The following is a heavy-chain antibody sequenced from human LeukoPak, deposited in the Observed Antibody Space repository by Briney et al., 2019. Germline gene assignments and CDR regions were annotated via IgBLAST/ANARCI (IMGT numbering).Heavy chain of an antibody. D-gene: IGHD3-3*01. CDR1: GYSFTSYW. CDR3: ARTHYDFWSGYSYWYFDL. J-gene: IGHJ2*01. CDR2: IYPGDSDT. Sequence: GESLKISYKGSGYSFTSYWIGWVRQMLGKGLEWMGIIYPGDSDTRYSPSFQGQVTISADKSISTAYLQWSSLKASDTAMYYCARTHYDFWSGYSYWYFDLWGRGTLVTVSS. V-gene: IGHV5-51*01.